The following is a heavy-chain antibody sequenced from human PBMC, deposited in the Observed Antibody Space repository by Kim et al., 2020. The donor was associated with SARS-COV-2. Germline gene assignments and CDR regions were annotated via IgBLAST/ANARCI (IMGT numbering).Heavy chain of an antibody. CDR1: GFTFSNAW. CDR3: TAYYYDSSGYYYFDY. CDR2: IKSKTDGGTT. Sequence: GGSLRLSCAASGFTFSNAWMSWVRQAPGKGLEWVGRIKSKTDGGTTDYAAPVKGRFTISRDDSKNTLYLQMNSLKTEDTAVYYCTAYYYDSSGYYYFDYWGQGTLVTVSS. D-gene: IGHD3-22*01. J-gene: IGHJ4*02. V-gene: IGHV3-15*01.